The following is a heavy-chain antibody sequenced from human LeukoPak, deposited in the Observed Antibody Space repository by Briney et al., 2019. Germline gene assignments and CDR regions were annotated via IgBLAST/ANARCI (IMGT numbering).Heavy chain of an antibody. J-gene: IGHJ4*02. V-gene: IGHV3-43*02. CDR2: ISGDGGTT. D-gene: IGHD5/OR15-5a*01. CDR1: GFTFDDYA. CDR3: AKDIGERGYSVH. Sequence: GGSLRLSCAASGFTFDDYAMHWVRQAPGKGLEWVSLISGDGGTTYHADSVRGRFTISRHNSKNSLYLQMNSLRTEDTAFYYCAKDIGERGYSVHWGQGTLVTVSS.